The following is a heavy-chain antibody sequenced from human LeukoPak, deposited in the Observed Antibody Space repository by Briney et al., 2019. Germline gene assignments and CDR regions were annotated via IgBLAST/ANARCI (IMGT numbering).Heavy chain of an antibody. CDR3: ATNDGSGSYYFLVY. J-gene: IGHJ4*02. Sequence: KPSETLSLTCAVSGYSISSGYFWGWIRQPPGKGLEWIGSIYHSGNTYYNPSLKSRVTISLNTSKNQFSLKLSSVTAADKAVYYCATNDGSGSYYFLVYWGQGTLVTVSS. CDR1: GYSISSGYF. V-gene: IGHV4-38-2*01. CDR2: IYHSGNT. D-gene: IGHD3-10*01.